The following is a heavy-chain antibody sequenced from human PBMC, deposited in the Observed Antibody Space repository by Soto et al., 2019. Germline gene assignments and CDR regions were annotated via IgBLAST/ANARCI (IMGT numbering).Heavy chain of an antibody. CDR3: AKGSEVARQELDY. CDR1: GFTFSNFG. J-gene: IGHJ4*02. D-gene: IGHD2-15*01. Sequence: QVQLVESGGGVVQPGRSLRLSCAASGFTFSNFGMHWVRQAPGKGLEWVAVISSDGSDKYYSDSVKGRFTISRDNSKNTLFLQMNSLRVEVTAVYYCAKGSEVARQELDYWGQGTLVTVSS. CDR2: ISSDGSDK. V-gene: IGHV3-30*18.